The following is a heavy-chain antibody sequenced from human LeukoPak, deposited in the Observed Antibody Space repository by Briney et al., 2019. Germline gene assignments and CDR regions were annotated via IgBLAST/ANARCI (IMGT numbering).Heavy chain of an antibody. D-gene: IGHD1-26*01. V-gene: IGHV1-46*01. CDR1: GYTFTNYY. CDR3: ARSKIVGGTTVNWFDP. CDR2: INPSGGST. Sequence: ASVKVSCKASGYTFTNYYIHWVRQAPGQGLECMGIINPSGGSTSYAQKFQGRVTMTRDMSTSTVYMELRSLRAEDTAVYYCARSKIVGGTTVNWFDPWGQGTLVTVSS. J-gene: IGHJ5*02.